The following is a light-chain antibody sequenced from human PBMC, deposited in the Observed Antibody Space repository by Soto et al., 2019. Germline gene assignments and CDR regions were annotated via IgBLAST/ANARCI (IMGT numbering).Light chain of an antibody. Sequence: DVVLAQSPLSLPVSPGQPASIACRSSHGLKMSDGKSSLSWYHQRPGQSPRRLVYQVSNRDSGVPDRFSGSGSGTDFTLKISRVEAEDVGLYYCMQYTHWPHTFGQGTRLEIK. V-gene: IGKV2-30*01. CDR3: MQYTHWPHT. CDR1: HGLKMSDGKSS. CDR2: QVS. J-gene: IGKJ5*01.